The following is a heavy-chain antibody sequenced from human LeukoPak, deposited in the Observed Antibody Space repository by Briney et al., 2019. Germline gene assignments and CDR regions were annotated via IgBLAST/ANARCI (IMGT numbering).Heavy chain of an antibody. CDR3: ARGGRDYGGNQRIHYYYYYMDV. CDR2: INHSGST. D-gene: IGHD4-23*01. V-gene: IGHV4-34*01. CDR1: GGSFSGYY. Sequence: SETLSLTCAVYGGSFSGYYWSWIRQPPGKGLEWIGEINHSGSTNYNPSLKSRVTISVDTSKDQFSLKLSSVTAADTAVYYCARGGRDYGGNQRIHYYYYYMDVWGKGTTVTVSS. J-gene: IGHJ6*03.